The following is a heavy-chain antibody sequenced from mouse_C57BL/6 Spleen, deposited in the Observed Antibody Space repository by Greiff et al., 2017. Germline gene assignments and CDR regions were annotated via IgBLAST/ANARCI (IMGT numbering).Heavy chain of an antibody. CDR2: ISSGSSTI. CDR3: ARLYDYDGRGAY. J-gene: IGHJ3*01. D-gene: IGHD2-4*01. Sequence: EVKVVESGGGLVKPGGSLKLSCAASGFTFSDYGMHWVRQAPEKGLEWVAYISSGSSTIYYADTVKGRFTISRDNAKNTLFLQMTSLRSEDTAMYYCARLYDYDGRGAYWGQGTLVTVSA. CDR1: GFTFSDYG. V-gene: IGHV5-17*01.